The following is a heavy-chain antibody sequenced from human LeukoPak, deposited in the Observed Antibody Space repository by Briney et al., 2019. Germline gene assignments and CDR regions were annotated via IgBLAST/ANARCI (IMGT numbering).Heavy chain of an antibody. J-gene: IGHJ4*02. CDR3: ARGVSYYWE. CDR2: VNLQGST. D-gene: IGHD1-26*01. Sequence: SETLSLTCGVSGGSITNTNHWTWVRQPPGKGLEWIGEVNLQGSTNYNPSLMGRVAISVDTSENHISLQLTSVTATDTAVYYCARGVSYYWEWGQGTLVTVSS. CDR1: GGSITNTNH. V-gene: IGHV4-4*02.